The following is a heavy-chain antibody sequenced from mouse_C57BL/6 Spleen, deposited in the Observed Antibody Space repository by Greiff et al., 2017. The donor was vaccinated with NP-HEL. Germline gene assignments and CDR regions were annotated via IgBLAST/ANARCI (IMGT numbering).Heavy chain of an antibody. D-gene: IGHD2-5*01. CDR1: GYAFTNYL. V-gene: IGHV1-54*01. CDR3: AREAYYSNYVRAMDY. CDR2: INPGSGGT. Sequence: QVQLQQSGAELVRPGTSVKVSCKASGYAFTNYLIEWVKQRPGQGLEWIGVINPGSGGTNYNEKFKGKATLTADKSSSTAYMQLSSLTSEDSAVYFCAREAYYSNYVRAMDYWGQGTSVTVSS. J-gene: IGHJ4*01.